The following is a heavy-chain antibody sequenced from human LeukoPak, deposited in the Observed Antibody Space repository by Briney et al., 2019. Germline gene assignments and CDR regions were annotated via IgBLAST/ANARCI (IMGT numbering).Heavy chain of an antibody. CDR3: ARTRQPSPHFDY. V-gene: IGHV1-2*02. Sequence: ASVTVSCKASGYTFTGYYMHWVRQAPGHGLEWMGWINPNSGGTNYAQKFQGRVTMTKDTSISTAYMELSRLRSDDTAVYYCARTRQPSPHFDYWGQGTLVTVSS. J-gene: IGHJ4*02. CDR1: GYTFTGYY. CDR2: INPNSGGT. D-gene: IGHD5-18*01.